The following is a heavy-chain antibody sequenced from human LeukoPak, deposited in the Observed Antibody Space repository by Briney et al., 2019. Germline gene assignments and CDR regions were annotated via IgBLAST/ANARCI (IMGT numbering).Heavy chain of an antibody. CDR2: ISGSGTST. CDR3: AKGGLAAAGIDY. J-gene: IGHJ4*02. D-gene: IGHD6-13*01. V-gene: IGHV3-23*01. CDR1: GFFRSYA. Sequence: SGGSLRLSCAASGFFRSYAMSWVRQAPGKGLEWVLAISGSGTSTYYADSVKGRFTISRDNSKNTVSLQMNNLSPEDTAVYYCAKGGLAAAGIDYWGQGTLVTVSS.